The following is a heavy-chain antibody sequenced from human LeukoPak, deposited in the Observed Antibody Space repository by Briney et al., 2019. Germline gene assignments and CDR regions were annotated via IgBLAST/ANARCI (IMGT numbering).Heavy chain of an antibody. J-gene: IGHJ4*02. CDR3: AREGPNYYGSGSPRSDY. V-gene: IGHV1-69*15. D-gene: IGHD3-10*01. CDR1: GGTLSSYA. Sequence: ASVKVSCKASGGTLSSYAISWVRQAPGQGLEWMGRTIPIFGTANYEQKFQGRVTITSDEPTSTAYMELSSLRSEDTVVYYCAREGPNYYGSGSPRSDYWGQGTLVTVSS. CDR2: TIPIFGTA.